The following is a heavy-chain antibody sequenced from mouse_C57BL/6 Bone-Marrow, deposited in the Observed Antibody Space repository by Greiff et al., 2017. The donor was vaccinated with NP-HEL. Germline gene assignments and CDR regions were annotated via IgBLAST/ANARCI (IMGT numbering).Heavy chain of an antibody. D-gene: IGHD3-3*01. CDR2: SRNKANDYTT. Sequence: EVNVVESGGGLVQSGRSLRLSCATSGFTFSDFYMEWVRQAPGKGLEWIAASRNKANDYTTEYSASVKGRFIVSRDTSQSLLYLQMNALRAEDTAVYYCARDAPGHGCYFDYWGQGTTLTVSS. J-gene: IGHJ2*01. V-gene: IGHV7-1*01. CDR1: GFTFSDFY. CDR3: ARDAPGHGCYFDY.